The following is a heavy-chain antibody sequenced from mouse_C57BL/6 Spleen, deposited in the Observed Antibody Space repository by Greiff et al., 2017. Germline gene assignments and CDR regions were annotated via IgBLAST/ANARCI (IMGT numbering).Heavy chain of an antibody. J-gene: IGHJ4*01. CDR1: GYTFTDYN. CDR3: ARDGNDGSYYAMDY. Sequence: EVKLQESGPELVKPGASVKIPCKASGYTFTDYNMDWVKQSHGKSLEWIGDINPNNGGTIYNQKFKGKATLTVDKSSSTAYMELRSLTSEDTAVYYCARDGNDGSYYAMDYWGQGTSVTVSA. CDR2: INPNNGGT. V-gene: IGHV1-18*01. D-gene: IGHD2-2*01.